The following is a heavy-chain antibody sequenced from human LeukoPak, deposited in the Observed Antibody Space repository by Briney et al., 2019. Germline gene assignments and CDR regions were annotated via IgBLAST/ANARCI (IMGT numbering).Heavy chain of an antibody. CDR2: IRYDGSNK. CDR1: GFTFSGYD. J-gene: IGHJ4*02. V-gene: IGHV3-30*02. Sequence: GGSLRLSCAASGFTFSGYDMHWVHQAPGKGLEWVVFIRYDGSNKYYTDSVKGRFTISRDNSKNTLYLQMNSLRPEDTAVYYCAKASAIDYWGQGTLVTVSS. CDR3: AKASAIDY.